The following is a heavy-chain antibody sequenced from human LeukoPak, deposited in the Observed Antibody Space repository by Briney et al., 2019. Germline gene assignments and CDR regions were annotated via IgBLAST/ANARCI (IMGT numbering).Heavy chain of an antibody. Sequence: SETLSHTCTVSGGSISSYYWSWIRQPPGKGLEWIGYIYYSGSTNYNPSLKSRVTISVDTSKNQFSLKLSSVTAADTAVYYCATTLWAWEGHYYYMDVWGKGTTVTVSS. CDR2: IYYSGST. CDR1: GGSISSYY. D-gene: IGHD1-26*01. J-gene: IGHJ6*03. V-gene: IGHV4-59*01. CDR3: ATTLWAWEGHYYYMDV.